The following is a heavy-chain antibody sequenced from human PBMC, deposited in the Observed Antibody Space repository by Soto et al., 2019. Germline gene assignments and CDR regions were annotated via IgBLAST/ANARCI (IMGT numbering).Heavy chain of an antibody. CDR2: INWDGGST. Sequence: GGSLRLSCAASGFTFDDHGMTWVRQAPGKGLEWVSGINWDGGSTGYADSVKGRFTISRDNAKNSLYLQMNSLRAEDTALYHWARVRGTGLIPVFDYWGQGALVTVSS. D-gene: IGHD1-1*01. J-gene: IGHJ4*02. CDR1: GFTFDDHG. V-gene: IGHV3-20*01. CDR3: ARVRGTGLIPVFDY.